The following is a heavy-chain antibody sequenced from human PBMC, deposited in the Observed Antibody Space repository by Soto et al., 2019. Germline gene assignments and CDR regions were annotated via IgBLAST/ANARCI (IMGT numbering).Heavy chain of an antibody. J-gene: IGHJ4*02. CDR2: INHSGST. CDR1: GGSFSGYY. Sequence: SETLSLTCAVYGGSFSGYYWSWIRQPPGKGLEWIGEINHSGSTNYNPSLKSRVTILVDTSKNQFSLKLSSVTAADTAVYYCARLAVTTNSFDYWGQGTLVTVSS. CDR3: ARLAVTTNSFDY. D-gene: IGHD4-17*01. V-gene: IGHV4-34*01.